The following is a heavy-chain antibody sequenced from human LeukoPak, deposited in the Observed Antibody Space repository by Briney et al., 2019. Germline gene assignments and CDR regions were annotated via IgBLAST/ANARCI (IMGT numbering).Heavy chain of an antibody. Sequence: PGGSLRLSCAASGFTFSSYWMRWVRQAPGKGLVWVSRINSDGSSMIYADSVKGRFTISRDNSKNSLYLQMSSLRSEDTALYYCARESESSGWYDYWGQGTLVTVSS. V-gene: IGHV3-74*01. D-gene: IGHD6-19*01. CDR3: ARESESSGWYDY. CDR2: INSDGSSM. CDR1: GFTFSSYW. J-gene: IGHJ4*02.